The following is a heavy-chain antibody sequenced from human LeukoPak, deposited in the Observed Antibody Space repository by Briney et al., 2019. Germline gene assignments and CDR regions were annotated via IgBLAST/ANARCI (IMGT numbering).Heavy chain of an antibody. D-gene: IGHD3-9*01. Sequence: SETLSLTCTVSGGSISNAYWAWIRQPVGKGLEWIGRVYSSGTTNYNPSLKSRVTMSVDTSKNQFSLILSSVTAADTAVYYCARILTGYSAGYYYYYMDVWGKGTTVTVSS. CDR2: VYSSGTT. J-gene: IGHJ6*03. CDR1: GGSISNAY. CDR3: ARILTGYSAGYYYYYMDV. V-gene: IGHV4-4*07.